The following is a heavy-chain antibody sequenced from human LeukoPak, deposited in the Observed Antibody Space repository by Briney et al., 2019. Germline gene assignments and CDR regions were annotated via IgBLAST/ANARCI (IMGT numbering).Heavy chain of an antibody. V-gene: IGHV3-23*01. Sequence: GGSLRLSCAASGFTFSSYAMSWVRQAPGKGLEWVSVISESGGNRNYADSVKGRFTISRDNSKNTLYLQVSSLRAEDMAVYYCARAPHSDNWSPYFWGQGALVTVPS. CDR2: ISESGGNR. D-gene: IGHD1-1*01. J-gene: IGHJ4*02. CDR1: GFTFSSYA. CDR3: ARAPHSDNWSPYF.